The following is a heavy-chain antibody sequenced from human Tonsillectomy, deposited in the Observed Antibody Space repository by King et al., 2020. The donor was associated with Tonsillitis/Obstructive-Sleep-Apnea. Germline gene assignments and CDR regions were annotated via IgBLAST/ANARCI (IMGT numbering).Heavy chain of an antibody. CDR2: IYPADSDT. CDR3: ARQIHDYGGNSDHDAFNI. J-gene: IGHJ3*02. CDR1: GYSFTNYW. V-gene: IGHV5-51*01. Sequence: VQLVQSGAEVKKPGESLKIYCKGSGYSFTNYWIGWVRQMPGRGLEWIGLIYPADSDTRYIPSFQGQVTISADKSISTAYLQWRSLKASDTAIYYCARQIHDYGGNSDHDAFNIWGQGTMVTVSS. D-gene: IGHD4-23*01.